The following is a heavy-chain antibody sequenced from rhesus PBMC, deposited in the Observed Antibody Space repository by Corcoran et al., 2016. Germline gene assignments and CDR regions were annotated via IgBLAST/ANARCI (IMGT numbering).Heavy chain of an antibody. CDR3: ARPGVGSSGYGLNS. Sequence: QVQLQESGPGVVKPSETLFLTCVVSGDSISRRYYYRSWLRQSPEKGLEWNGYNDYSGGTSYNPSLKSRVTISRDTSKNQFSLKMNSMTAADTAVYYCARPGVGSSGYGLNSWGQGVVVTVSS. CDR2: NDYSGGT. CDR1: GDSISRRYYY. V-gene: IGHV4-122*02. J-gene: IGHJ6*01. D-gene: IGHD4-29*01.